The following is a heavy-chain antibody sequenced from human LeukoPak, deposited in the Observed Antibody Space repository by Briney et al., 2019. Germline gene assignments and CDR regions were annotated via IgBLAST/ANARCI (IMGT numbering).Heavy chain of an antibody. CDR3: ARARKDYYDSSGYYLDY. CDR2: ISAYNGNT. V-gene: IGHV1-18*01. D-gene: IGHD3-22*01. CDR1: GYTFTSYG. J-gene: IGHJ4*02. Sequence: ASVKVSCKASGYTFTSYGISWVRQAPGQGLEWMGWISAYNGNTNYAQKLQGRVTMTTDTSTSTAYMELRSLRSDDTAVYYCARARKDYYDSSGYYLDYWGQGTLVTVSS.